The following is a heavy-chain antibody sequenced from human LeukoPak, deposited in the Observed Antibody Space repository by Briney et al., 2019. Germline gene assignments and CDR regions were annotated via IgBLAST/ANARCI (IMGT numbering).Heavy chain of an antibody. CDR1: GYTFTAYY. V-gene: IGHV1-2*02. Sequence: ASVKVSCKASGYTFTAYYMYWVRQAPGQGLEWMGWINPNSGSTNYAQKFQGRVTMTRDTSISTAYMELSRLRSDDTAVYYCARGPYCSRTSCYFDYWGQGTLVTVSS. D-gene: IGHD2-2*01. CDR2: INPNSGST. J-gene: IGHJ4*02. CDR3: ARGPYCSRTSCYFDY.